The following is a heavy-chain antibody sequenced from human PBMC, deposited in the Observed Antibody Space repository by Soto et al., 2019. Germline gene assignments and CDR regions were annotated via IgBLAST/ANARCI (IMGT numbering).Heavy chain of an antibody. CDR3: AKDPLSERMPPDSGLDA. D-gene: IGHD2-2*01. Sequence: PVWSVRLSFSASGFTFDICVMSWVRQAPGKGLEWLSLISGSGRYTDYADSVKGRFTISRDNSKNTLYLQMNSLRVEDTAVYYCAKDPLSERMPPDSGLDAWGKGTKITVSS. V-gene: IGHV3-23*01. CDR2: ISGSGRYT. J-gene: IGHJ6*04. CDR1: GFTFDICV.